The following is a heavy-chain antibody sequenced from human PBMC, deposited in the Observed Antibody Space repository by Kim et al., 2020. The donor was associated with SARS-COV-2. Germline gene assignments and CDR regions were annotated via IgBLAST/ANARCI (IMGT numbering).Heavy chain of an antibody. V-gene: IGHV3-30*18. Sequence: GGSLRLSCAASGFTFSSYGMHWVRQAPGKGLEWVAVISYDGSNKYYADSVKGRFTISRDNSKNTLYLQMNSLRAEDTAVYYCAKDLEDTAMGSPMSYYYYGMDVWGQGTTVTVSS. CDR2: ISYDGSNK. J-gene: IGHJ6*02. D-gene: IGHD5-18*01. CDR3: AKDLEDTAMGSPMSYYYYGMDV. CDR1: GFTFSSYG.